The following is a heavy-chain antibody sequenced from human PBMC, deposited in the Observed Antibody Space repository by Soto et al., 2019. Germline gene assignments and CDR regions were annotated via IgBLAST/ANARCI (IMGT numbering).Heavy chain of an antibody. D-gene: IGHD2-2*01. Sequence: QVQLQESGPGLVKPSETLSLTCTVSGGSVSSGSYYWSWIRQPPGQGLEWIGYIYYSGSTNYNPSLKSRVTISVDTSKNQFSLKLSSVTAADTAVYYCARDSRSYYGMDVCGQGTTVTVSS. CDR2: IYYSGST. CDR1: GGSVSSGSYY. V-gene: IGHV4-61*01. J-gene: IGHJ6*02. CDR3: ARDSRSYYGMDV.